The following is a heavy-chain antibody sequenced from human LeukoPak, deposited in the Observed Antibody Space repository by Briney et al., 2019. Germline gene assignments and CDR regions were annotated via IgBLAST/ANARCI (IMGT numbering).Heavy chain of an antibody. D-gene: IGHD6-19*01. CDR3: AKAGNGWYSYFDY. Sequence: AGSLRLSCAASGFTFSSYAMSWVRQAPGKGLEWVSAISGSGGSTYYADSVNGRFTISRDNSKNTLYLQMNSLRAEDTAVYYCAKAGNGWYSYFDYWGQGTLVTVSS. V-gene: IGHV3-23*01. CDR1: GFTFSSYA. J-gene: IGHJ4*02. CDR2: ISGSGGST.